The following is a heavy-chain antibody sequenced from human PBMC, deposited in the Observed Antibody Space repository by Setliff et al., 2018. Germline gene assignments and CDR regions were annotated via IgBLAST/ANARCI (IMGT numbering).Heavy chain of an antibody. V-gene: IGHV3-21*01. CDR2: ISGSSSYI. CDR3: AGPSFDY. Sequence: GGSLRLSCAASGFTFSSNNMHWVRQAPGKGLEWVSCISGSSSYIYYADSVKGRFTISRDNAKNSLYLQMNSLRAEDTAVYYCAGPSFDYWGQGTLVTVSS. CDR1: GFTFSSNN. J-gene: IGHJ4*02.